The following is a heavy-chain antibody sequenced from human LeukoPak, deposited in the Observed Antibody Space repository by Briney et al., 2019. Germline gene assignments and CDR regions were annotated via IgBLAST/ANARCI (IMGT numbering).Heavy chain of an antibody. V-gene: IGHV4-4*08. CDR2: IYTSGST. CDR3: ARGNY. CDR1: GFIFSTSW. Sequence: GSLRLSCTAPGFIFSTSWMTWVRQAPGKGLEWIGRIYTSGSTNYNPSLKSRVTISVDTSKNQFSLKLSSVTAADTAVYYCARGNYWGQGTLVTVSS. J-gene: IGHJ4*02.